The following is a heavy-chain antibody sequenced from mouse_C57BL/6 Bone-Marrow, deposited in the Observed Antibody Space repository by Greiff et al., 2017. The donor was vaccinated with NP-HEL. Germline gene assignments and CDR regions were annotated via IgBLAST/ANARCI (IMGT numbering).Heavy chain of an antibody. D-gene: IGHD2-3*01. CDR3: TRRWLLDDY. CDR1: GFNIKDDY. CDR2: IDPENGDT. Sequence: VQLQQSGAELVRPGASVKLSCTASGFNIKDDYMHWVKQRPEQGLEWIGWIDPENGDTEYASKFQGKATITADTSSNTAYLQLSSLTSEDTAVYYCTRRWLLDDYWGQGTTLTVSS. J-gene: IGHJ2*01. V-gene: IGHV14-4*01.